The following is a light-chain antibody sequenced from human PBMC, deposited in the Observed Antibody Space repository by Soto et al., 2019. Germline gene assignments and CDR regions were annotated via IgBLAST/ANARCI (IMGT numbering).Light chain of an antibody. V-gene: IGKV3-15*01. CDR2: GAS. Sequence: EIVMTQSPATLSVSPGERATLSCRASQSVSSNLAWYQQQPGQAPRLLIYGASTRATGFPARFSGSGSGTEFTLTISSLKSEDFAVYYCQQYDNWPRTFGQGTKVDIK. CDR3: QQYDNWPRT. J-gene: IGKJ1*01. CDR1: QSVSSN.